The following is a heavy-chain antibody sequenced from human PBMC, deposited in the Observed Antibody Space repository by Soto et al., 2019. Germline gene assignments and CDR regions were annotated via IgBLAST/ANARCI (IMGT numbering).Heavy chain of an antibody. J-gene: IGHJ4*02. D-gene: IGHD4-17*01. Sequence: KTSETLSLTCTVSGGSISSYYWSWIRQPPGKGLEWIGYIYYSGSTNYNPSLKSRVTISVDTSKNQFSLKLSSVTAADTAVYYCATSTTVTLIWNYWGQGTLVTVSS. V-gene: IGHV4-59*01. CDR2: IYYSGST. CDR3: ATSTTVTLIWNY. CDR1: GGSISSYY.